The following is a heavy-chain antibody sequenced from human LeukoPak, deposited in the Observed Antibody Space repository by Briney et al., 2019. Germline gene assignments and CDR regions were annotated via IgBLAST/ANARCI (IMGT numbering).Heavy chain of an antibody. CDR1: GDSVSSNSAA. CDR3: ARESSSGYPPFTQRIFDY. V-gene: IGHV6-1*01. J-gene: IGHJ4*02. D-gene: IGHD3-22*01. Sequence: SQTPSLTCAISGDSVSSNSAAWNWIRQSPSRGLEWLGRTYYRSKWYNDYAVSVKSRITINPDTSKNQFSLQLNSVTPEDTAVYYCARESSSGYPPFTQRIFDYWGQGTLVTVSS. CDR2: TYYRSKWYN.